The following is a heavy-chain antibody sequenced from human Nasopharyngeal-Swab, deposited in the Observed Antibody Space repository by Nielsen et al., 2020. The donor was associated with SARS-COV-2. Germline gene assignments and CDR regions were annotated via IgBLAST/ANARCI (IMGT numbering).Heavy chain of an antibody. Sequence: SETLSLTCAVSGGSISNSNWWSWVRQPPGKGLEWIGEIYHSGSTNYNPSLKSRVTISVDTSKNQFSLKLSSVTAADTAVYYCARRRYFDWLPSYFDYWGQGTLVTVSS. CDR1: GGSISNSNW. CDR2: IYHSGST. V-gene: IGHV4-4*02. J-gene: IGHJ4*02. CDR3: ARRRYFDWLPSYFDY. D-gene: IGHD3-9*01.